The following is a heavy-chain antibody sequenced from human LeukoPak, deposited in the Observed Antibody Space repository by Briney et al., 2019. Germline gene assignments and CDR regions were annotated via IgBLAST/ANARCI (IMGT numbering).Heavy chain of an antibody. Sequence: ASVKVSCKASGGTFSSYAISWVRQAPGQGLEWVGGIIPIFGTANYAQKFQGRVTITADESTSTAYMELSSLRSEDTAVYYCARDTEVVPAAIHAFDIWGQGTMVTVSS. J-gene: IGHJ3*02. CDR1: GGTFSSYA. CDR2: IIPIFGTA. V-gene: IGHV1-69*13. CDR3: ARDTEVVPAAIHAFDI. D-gene: IGHD2-2*01.